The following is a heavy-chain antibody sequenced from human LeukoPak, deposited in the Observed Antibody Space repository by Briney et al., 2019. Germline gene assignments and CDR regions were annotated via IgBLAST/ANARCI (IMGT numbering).Heavy chain of an antibody. CDR1: GGSFSGYY. Sequence: SETLSLTCGVYGGSFSGYYWSWIRQPPGKGLEWIGEINDSGRSNYKSSLKSRVTISEDTSKNQFSLKLSSVTAADTAVYYCARDSGTTGEVKFDPWGQGTLVTVSA. J-gene: IGHJ5*02. CDR3: ARDSGTTGEVKFDP. CDR2: INDSGRS. V-gene: IGHV4-34*01. D-gene: IGHD3-10*01.